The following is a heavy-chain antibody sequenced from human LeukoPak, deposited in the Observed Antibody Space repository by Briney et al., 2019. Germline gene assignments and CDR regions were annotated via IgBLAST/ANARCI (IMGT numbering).Heavy chain of an antibody. CDR3: ARGNYYDSSGYPNWFDP. Sequence: ASVKVSCKASGYTFTSYAMNWVRQAPGQGLEWMGWINTNTGNPTYAQGFTGRFVFSLDTSVSTAYLQISSLKAEDTAVYYCARGNYYDSSGYPNWFDPWGQGTLVTVSS. D-gene: IGHD3-22*01. CDR1: GYTFTSYA. CDR2: INTNTGNP. J-gene: IGHJ5*02. V-gene: IGHV7-4-1*02.